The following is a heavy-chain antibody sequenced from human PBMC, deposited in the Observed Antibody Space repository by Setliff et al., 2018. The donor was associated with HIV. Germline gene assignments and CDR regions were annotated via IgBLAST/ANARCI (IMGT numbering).Heavy chain of an antibody. J-gene: IGHJ6*03. CDR2: ILPFFDTA. V-gene: IGHV1-69*13. D-gene: IGHD5-12*01. CDR1: GGTFTRNC. CDR3: AKTYSGYDMTRYYYMDV. Sequence: SVKVSCKVSGGTFTRNCISWVRQAPGQGLEWMGGILPFFDTANYAQKFQGRVTITADESTSTVHMELSSLTSEDTAVYYCAKTYSGYDMTRYYYMDVWGKGTTVTV.